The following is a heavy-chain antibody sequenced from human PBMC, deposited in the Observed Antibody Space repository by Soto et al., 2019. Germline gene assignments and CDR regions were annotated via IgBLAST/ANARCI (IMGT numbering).Heavy chain of an antibody. V-gene: IGHV1-69*12. J-gene: IGHJ4*02. CDR1: GGTFSSYA. CDR2: IIPIFGTA. D-gene: IGHD3-22*01. CDR3: ARYGYYDSSGWGEFDY. Sequence: QVQLVQSGAEVKKPGSSVKVSCKASGGTFSSYAISWVRQAPGQGLEWMGGIIPIFGTANYAQKFQGRVTMTADESTSTADMELSSLSSEDMGVYYCARYGYYDSSGWGEFDYWGQGTLVSVSS.